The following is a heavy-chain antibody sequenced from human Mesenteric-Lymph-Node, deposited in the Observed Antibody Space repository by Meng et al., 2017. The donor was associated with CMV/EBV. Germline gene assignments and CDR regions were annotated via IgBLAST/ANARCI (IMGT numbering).Heavy chain of an antibody. CDR3: ARSLLNP. CDR1: GFTFSSYA. Sequence: GESLKISCVASGFTFSSYAMSWVRQAPGKGLEWVSTISGSGGSTYYADSVKGRFTISRDNAKNSLYLQMNSLRAEDTAVYYCARSLLNPWGQGTLVTVSS. D-gene: IGHD2-21*01. CDR2: ISGSGGST. J-gene: IGHJ5*02. V-gene: IGHV3-23*01.